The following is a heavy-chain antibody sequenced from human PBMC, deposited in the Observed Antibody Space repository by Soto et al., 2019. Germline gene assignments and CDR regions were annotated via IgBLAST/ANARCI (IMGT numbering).Heavy chain of an antibody. V-gene: IGHV2-5*02. CDR1: GFSLSTSGVC. Sequence: QITLKESGPTLVKPTQTLTLTCSFSGFSLSTSGVCVGWIRQPPGKALEWLTLIYWDDDKRYSPSLKSMITITNETSKNQVVLTLTNMHPLDTATYYSAHRSAGTHAFDIWGQGTMVTVSS. J-gene: IGHJ3*02. CDR2: IYWDDDK. CDR3: AHRSAGTHAFDI.